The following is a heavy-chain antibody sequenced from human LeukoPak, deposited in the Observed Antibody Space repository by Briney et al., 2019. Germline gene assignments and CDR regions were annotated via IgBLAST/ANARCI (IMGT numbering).Heavy chain of an antibody. CDR3: ARMTAHAFDI. CDR1: GFTFGDYA. J-gene: IGHJ3*02. V-gene: IGHV3-21*04. Sequence: GGSLRLSCTASGFTFGDYAMSWVRQAPGKGLEWVSSITSTGSYIYYADSVKGRFTISRDNAKNSLYLQMNSLRAEDTAFYYCARMTAHAFDIWGQGTMVTVSS. CDR2: ITSTGSYI. D-gene: IGHD2-21*02.